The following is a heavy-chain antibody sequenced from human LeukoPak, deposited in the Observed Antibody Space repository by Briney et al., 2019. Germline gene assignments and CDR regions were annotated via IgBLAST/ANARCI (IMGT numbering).Heavy chain of an antibody. J-gene: IGHJ4*02. D-gene: IGHD5-18*01. Sequence: PSETLSLTCTVSGGSISSYYWSWIRQPPGKGLEWIGEINHSGSTNYNPSLKSRVTISVDTSKNQFSLKLSSVTAADTAVYYCARGPAMATSPLDYWGQGTLVTVSS. CDR3: ARGPAMATSPLDY. CDR1: GGSISSYY. V-gene: IGHV4-34*01. CDR2: INHSGST.